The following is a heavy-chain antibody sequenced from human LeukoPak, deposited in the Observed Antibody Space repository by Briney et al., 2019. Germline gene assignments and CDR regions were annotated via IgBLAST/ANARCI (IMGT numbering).Heavy chain of an antibody. Sequence: PGGSLRLSCSASGFTFSMYAMHWVRQAPGKGLEYVSAISSNGGSTYYADSVKGRFTISRDNAKNTLYLQMNSLRAEDTAVYYCARGGESRAVAVTGIGYWGQGTLVTVSS. V-gene: IGHV3-64*04. D-gene: IGHD6-19*01. CDR1: GFTFSMYA. CDR2: ISSNGGST. J-gene: IGHJ4*02. CDR3: ARGGESRAVAVTGIGY.